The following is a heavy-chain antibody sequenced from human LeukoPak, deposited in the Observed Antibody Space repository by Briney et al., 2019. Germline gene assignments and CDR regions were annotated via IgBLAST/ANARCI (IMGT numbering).Heavy chain of an antibody. Sequence: SQTLSLACTVSNGSISSGRYYWSWIRQPAGKGLEWIGRIFASGSAKYSPSLKSRVTISVDTSKNQFSLILNSVTAADTAVYYCARQAPLDGDFDFWGQGTLVTVSS. CDR2: IFASGSA. CDR1: NGSISSGRYY. V-gene: IGHV4-61*02. J-gene: IGHJ4*02. CDR3: ARQAPLDGDFDF. D-gene: IGHD3/OR15-3a*01.